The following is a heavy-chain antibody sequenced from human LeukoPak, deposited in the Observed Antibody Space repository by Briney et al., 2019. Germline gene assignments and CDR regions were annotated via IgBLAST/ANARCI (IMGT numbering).Heavy chain of an antibody. J-gene: IGHJ4*02. CDR3: AGGIAAAGFEN. CDR2: INHSGST. D-gene: IGHD6-13*01. V-gene: IGHV4-34*01. Sequence: SETLSLTCAVYGGSFSGYYWSLIRQPPGKGLEWIGEINHSGSTNYNPSLKSRVTISVDTSKNQFSLKLSSVTAADTAVYYCAGGIAAAGFENWGQGTLVTVSS. CDR1: GGSFSGYY.